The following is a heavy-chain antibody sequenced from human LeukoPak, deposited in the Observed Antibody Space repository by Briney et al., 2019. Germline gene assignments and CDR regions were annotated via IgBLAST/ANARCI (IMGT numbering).Heavy chain of an antibody. D-gene: IGHD5-18*01. J-gene: IGHJ4*02. CDR3: ARGPRGYSYGQT. CDR1: GYSFTSYW. CDR2: IYPGDSDT. V-gene: IGHV5-51*01. Sequence: GEALKIYCKGSGYSFTSYWIGWVRQMRGKGLECPGAIYPGDSDTRYSPSFQGQVTISADKYISTAYLQWSSLKASDTAMYYCARGPRGYSYGQTWGQGTLVTVSS.